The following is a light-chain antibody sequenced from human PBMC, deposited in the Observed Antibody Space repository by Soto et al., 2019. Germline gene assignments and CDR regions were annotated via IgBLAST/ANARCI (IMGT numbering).Light chain of an antibody. V-gene: IGKV1-12*01. J-gene: IGKJ3*01. CDR3: QQVNDFPLT. CDR2: AS. CDR1: QDVRTW. Sequence: IQMAQSPSSVSASVGDKVTIACRASQDVRTWLAWYQQKPGKAPKLLIHASKLQSGVPSRFSGTGDGTDFTLTIDNLQPDDFATYSCQQVNDFPLTFGPGTRVDF.